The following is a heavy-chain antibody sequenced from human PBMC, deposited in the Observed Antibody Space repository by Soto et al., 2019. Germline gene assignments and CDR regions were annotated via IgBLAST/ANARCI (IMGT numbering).Heavy chain of an antibody. CDR3: AKERATTTAFDY. CDR2: ITDNGGST. V-gene: IGHV3-23*01. J-gene: IGHJ4*02. D-gene: IGHD4-17*01. Sequence: PGGSLRLSCAASGFTFSRDGMSWVRQAPGKGLEWVSLITDNGGSTYYADSVKGRSTISRDNTKNTLFLQMSSLRAEDTAVYYCAKERATTTAFDYWGQGALVTVSS. CDR1: GFTFSRDG.